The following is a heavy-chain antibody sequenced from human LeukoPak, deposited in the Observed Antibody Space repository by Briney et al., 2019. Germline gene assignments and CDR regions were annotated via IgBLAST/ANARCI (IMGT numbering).Heavy chain of an antibody. D-gene: IGHD6-19*01. CDR1: GFTFSSYW. V-gene: IGHV3-74*01. CDR3: ARVVAVAAKDY. Sequence: GGSLRLSCAASGFTFSSYWMHWVRQAPGKRLVWVSRINSDGSSTSYADSVKGRFTISRDNAKNTLYLQMNSLRAEDTAVYYCARVVAVAAKDYWGQGTLVTVSS. CDR2: INSDGSST. J-gene: IGHJ4*02.